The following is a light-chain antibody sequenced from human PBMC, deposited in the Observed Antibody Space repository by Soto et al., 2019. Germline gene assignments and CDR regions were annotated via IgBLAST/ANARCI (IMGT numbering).Light chain of an antibody. CDR2: KAS. Sequence: DIQMTQSPSTLSASVGDRATITCRASQSITSWLAWYQQKPGKAPNLLIYKASSLESGVPSRFSGSGSGTEFTLTISSLQPDDFATYYCQQYNSSSLTFGGGTKVEIK. CDR3: QQYNSSSLT. CDR1: QSITSW. V-gene: IGKV1-5*03. J-gene: IGKJ4*01.